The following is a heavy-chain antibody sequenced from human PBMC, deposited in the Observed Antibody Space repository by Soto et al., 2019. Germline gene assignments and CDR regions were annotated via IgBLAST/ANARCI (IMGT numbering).Heavy chain of an antibody. CDR1: GGSISSGGYY. V-gene: IGHV4-31*03. J-gene: IGHJ4*02. CDR3: ARVFSYGPESDTANFDY. Sequence: SETLSLTCTVSGGSISSGGYYWSWIRQHPGKGLEWIGYIYYSGSTYYNPSLKSRVTISVDTSKNQFSLKLSSATAADTAVYYCARVFSYGPESDTANFDYWGQGTLVTVSS. CDR2: IYYSGST. D-gene: IGHD5-18*01.